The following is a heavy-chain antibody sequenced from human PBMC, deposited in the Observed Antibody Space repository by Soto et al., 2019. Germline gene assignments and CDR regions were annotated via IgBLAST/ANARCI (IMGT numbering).Heavy chain of an antibody. Sequence: GGSLRLSCAASGFTFSSYGMTWVRQAPGKGLEWVSFSSATGAGTYYADSVKGRFTTSRDNSKNTLYLQMTSLRADDTAVYYCAKDRRAGGNYGFYSDFWGQGALVTVSS. D-gene: IGHD1-7*01. CDR3: AKDRRAGGNYGFYSDF. CDR2: SSATGAGT. J-gene: IGHJ4*02. CDR1: GFTFSSYG. V-gene: IGHV3-23*01.